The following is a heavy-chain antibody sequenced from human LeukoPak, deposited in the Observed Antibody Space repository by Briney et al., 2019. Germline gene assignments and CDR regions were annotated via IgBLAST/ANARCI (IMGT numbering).Heavy chain of an antibody. J-gene: IGHJ4*02. CDR1: GGSLSGHY. D-gene: IGHD3-22*01. CDR2: IYYSGST. Sequence: SETLSLTCTVSGGSLSGHYWSWIRQPPGRGLEWIGYIYYSGSTNYNPSLKSRVTISVDTSKNQFSLKLSSVTAADTALYYCARVYYDSSGYFFDYWGQGTLVTVSS. CDR3: ARVYYDSSGYFFDY. V-gene: IGHV4-59*11.